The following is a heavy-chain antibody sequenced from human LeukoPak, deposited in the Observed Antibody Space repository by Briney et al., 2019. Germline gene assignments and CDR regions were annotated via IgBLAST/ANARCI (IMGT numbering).Heavy chain of an antibody. CDR3: ARVNRIVGATTFAYYYYYMDV. CDR2: ISAYNGDT. D-gene: IGHD1-26*01. V-gene: IGHV1-18*01. Sequence: ASVTVSCKASGGTFSSYAISWVRQAPGQGLEWMGWISAYNGDTHYAQKFQGRVTMTTDTSTSTAYMELRSLRSDDTAVYYCARVNRIVGATTFAYYYYYMDVWGKGTTVTISS. CDR1: GGTFSSYA. J-gene: IGHJ6*03.